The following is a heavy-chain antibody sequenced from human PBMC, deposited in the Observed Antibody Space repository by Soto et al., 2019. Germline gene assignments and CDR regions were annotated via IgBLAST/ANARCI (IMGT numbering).Heavy chain of an antibody. CDR3: ARAPGYSSGWYCYYYCYGMDV. J-gene: IGHJ6*02. CDR1: GYTFTSYG. CDR2: ISAYNGNT. V-gene: IGHV1-18*01. Sequence: QVQLVQSGAEVKKPGASVKVSSKASGYTFTSYGISWVRQAPGQGLEWMGWISAYNGNTNYAQKLQGRVTMTTDTSTSTAYMDLRSLRSDDTAVYYCARAPGYSSGWYCYYYCYGMDVWGQGTTVTGAS. D-gene: IGHD6-19*01.